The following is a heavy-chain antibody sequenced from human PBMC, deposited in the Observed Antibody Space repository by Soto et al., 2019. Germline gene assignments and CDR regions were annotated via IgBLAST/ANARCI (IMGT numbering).Heavy chain of an antibody. CDR2: ISYDGSNK. D-gene: IGHD3-3*01. CDR3: ARSYYDFWSGYWGGYYYYYGMDV. J-gene: IGHJ6*02. Sequence: QVQLVESGGGVVQPGRSLRLSCAASGFTFSSYAMHWVRQAPGKGLEWVAVISYDGSNKYYADSVKGRFTISRDNYKNTLYLQMNSLRAEDTAVYYCARSYYDFWSGYWGGYYYYYGMDVWGQGTTVTVSS. CDR1: GFTFSSYA. V-gene: IGHV3-30-3*01.